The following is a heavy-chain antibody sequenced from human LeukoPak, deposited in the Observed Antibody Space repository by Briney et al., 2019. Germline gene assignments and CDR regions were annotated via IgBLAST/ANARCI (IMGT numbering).Heavy chain of an antibody. CDR2: IRYDGSNK. J-gene: IGHJ4*02. D-gene: IGHD6-25*01. V-gene: IGHV3-30*04. Sequence: PGRSLRLSCAASGFTFSSYAMHWVRQAPGKGLEWVAFIRYDGSNKYYTDSVKGRFTISRDNAKNSLYLQMNSLRAEDTAVYYCARDGEGHDQRLFDYWGQGTLVTVSS. CDR3: ARDGEGHDQRLFDY. CDR1: GFTFSSYA.